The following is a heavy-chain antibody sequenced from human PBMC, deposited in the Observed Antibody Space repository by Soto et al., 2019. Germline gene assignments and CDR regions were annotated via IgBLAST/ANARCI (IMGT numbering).Heavy chain of an antibody. Sequence: QVQLQESGPGLVKPSGTLSLTCAVSGGSISSSNWWSWVRQPPGKGLEWIGEIYHSGSTNYNPSLKSRVTISEDKSKNPSSLKRSSATAADTAVYYCASVRGGYYYAMDVWGQGTTVTVSS. V-gene: IGHV4-4*02. J-gene: IGHJ6*02. CDR1: GGSISSSNW. CDR2: IYHSGST. D-gene: IGHD3-10*02. CDR3: ASVRGGYYYAMDV.